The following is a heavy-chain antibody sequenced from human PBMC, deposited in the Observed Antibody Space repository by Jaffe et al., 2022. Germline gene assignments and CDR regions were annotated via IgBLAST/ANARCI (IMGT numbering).Heavy chain of an antibody. Sequence: QVQLVQSGAEVKKPGSSVKVSCKASGGTFSSYAISWVRQAPGQGLEWMGGIIPIFGTANYAQKFQGRVTITADESTSTAYMELSSLRSEDTAVYYCARDSRIVVVPAMHRGYYYYYMDVWGKGTTVTVSS. CDR3: ARDSRIVVVPAMHRGYYYYYMDV. CDR2: IIPIFGTA. V-gene: IGHV1-69*01. J-gene: IGHJ6*03. D-gene: IGHD2-2*01. CDR1: GGTFSSYA.